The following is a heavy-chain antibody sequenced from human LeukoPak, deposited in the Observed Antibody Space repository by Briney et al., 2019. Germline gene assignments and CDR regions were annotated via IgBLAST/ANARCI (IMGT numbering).Heavy chain of an antibody. CDR2: INPSGGST. CDR3: ARGTLAVAGTIGY. Sequence: GASVKVSCKASGGTFSTYAIGWVRQAPGQGLEWMGIINPSGGSTSYAQKFQGRVTMTRDMSTSTVYMELSSLRSEDTAVYYCARGTLAVAGTIGYWGQGTLVTVSS. D-gene: IGHD6-19*01. J-gene: IGHJ4*02. V-gene: IGHV1-46*01. CDR1: GGTFSTYA.